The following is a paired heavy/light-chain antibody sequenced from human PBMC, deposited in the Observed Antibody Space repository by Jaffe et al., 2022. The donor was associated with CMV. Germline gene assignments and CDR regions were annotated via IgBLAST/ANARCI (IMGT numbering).Heavy chain of an antibody. CDR2: ISAYNGNT. Sequence: QVQLVQSGAEVKKPGASVKVSCKASGYTFTSYRITWVRQAPGHGLEWMGWISAYNGNTKFAQKFQGRVTMTTDTSTSTAYMELRSLRSDDTAVYYCAKIAVAESYYYGMDVWGQGTTVTVSS. J-gene: IGHJ6*02. D-gene: IGHD6-19*01. CDR1: GYTFTSYR. CDR3: AKIAVAESYYYGMDV. V-gene: IGHV1-18*01.
Light chain of an antibody. V-gene: IGKV4-1*01. Sequence: DIVMTQSPDSLAVSLGERATINCKSSQSVLYTSNNKNYLSWYQQKPGQPPKLLIYWASTRESGVPDRFSGSGSGTDFTLTISSLQAEDVAVYYCQQYYSTFTWTFGQGTKVEIK. CDR1: QSVLYTSNNKNY. J-gene: IGKJ1*01. CDR3: QQYYSTFTWT. CDR2: WAS.